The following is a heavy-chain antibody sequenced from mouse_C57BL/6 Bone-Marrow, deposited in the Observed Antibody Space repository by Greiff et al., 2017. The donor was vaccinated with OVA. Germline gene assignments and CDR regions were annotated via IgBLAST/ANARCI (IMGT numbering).Heavy chain of an antibody. V-gene: IGHV5-6*02. D-gene: IGHD1-1*01. CDR2: ISSGGSYT. Sequence: EVMLVESGGDLVKPGGSLKLSCAASGFTFSSYGMSWVRQTPDKRLEWVATISSGGSYTYYPDSVKGRFTISRDNAKNTLYLQMSSLKSEDTAMYYCARRVITTVVGYWGQGTSVTVSS. CDR3: ARRVITTVVGY. J-gene: IGHJ4*01. CDR1: GFTFSSYG.